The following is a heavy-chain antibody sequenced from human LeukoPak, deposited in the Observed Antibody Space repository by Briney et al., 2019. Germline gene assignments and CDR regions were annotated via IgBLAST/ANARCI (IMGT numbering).Heavy chain of an antibody. V-gene: IGHV3-23*01. D-gene: IGHD3-3*01. J-gene: IGHJ3*02. Sequence: PGGSLRLSCAASGFTFRSYAMSWVRQAPGKGLEWVSAISGSGRSTYYADSVKGRFTISRDNSKNTLYLQMNSLRAEDTAVYYCAKVYYDFWSGYPAGAFDIWGQGTMVTVSS. CDR2: ISGSGRST. CDR3: AKVYYDFWSGYPAGAFDI. CDR1: GFTFRSYA.